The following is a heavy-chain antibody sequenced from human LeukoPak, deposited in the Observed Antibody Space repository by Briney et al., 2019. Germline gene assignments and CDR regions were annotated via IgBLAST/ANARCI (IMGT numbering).Heavy chain of an antibody. V-gene: IGHV5-51*01. CDR2: IYPGDSDI. J-gene: IGHJ6*03. Sequence: GESLKISCKGSGYNFTTYWIGWVRQMPGKGLEWMGIIYPGDSDIRYSPSFQGQVTISADKSISTAYLQWSSLKASDTAMYYCARHYMGVAAAGDYYYYYMDVWGKGTTVTVSS. D-gene: IGHD6-13*01. CDR3: ARHYMGVAAAGDYYYYYMDV. CDR1: GYNFTTYW.